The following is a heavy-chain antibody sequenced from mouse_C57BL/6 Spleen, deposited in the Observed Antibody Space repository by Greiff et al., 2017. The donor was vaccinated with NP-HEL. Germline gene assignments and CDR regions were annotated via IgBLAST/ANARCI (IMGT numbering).Heavy chain of an antibody. CDR2: IWTGGGT. CDR1: GFSLTSYA. Sequence: QVQLKESGPGLVAPSQSLSITCTVSGFSLTSYAISWVRQPPGKGLEWLGVIWTGGGTNYNSALKSRLSISKDNSKSQVFLKMNSLQTDDTARYYCARDYRDYGSSFYWYFDVWGTGTTVTVSS. D-gene: IGHD1-1*01. V-gene: IGHV2-9-1*01. CDR3: ARDYRDYGSSFYWYFDV. J-gene: IGHJ1*03.